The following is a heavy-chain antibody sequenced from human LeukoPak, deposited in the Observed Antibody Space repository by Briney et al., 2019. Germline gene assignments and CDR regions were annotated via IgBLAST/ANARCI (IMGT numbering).Heavy chain of an antibody. CDR2: VTPVFGTP. V-gene: IGHV1-69*01. J-gene: IGHJ4*02. D-gene: IGHD6-13*01. CDR1: GGSFSSYP. CDR3: ARGSASNWPVDI. Sequence: SVTVSCKASGGSFSSYPISWVRQAPGQGLQWMGGVTPVFGTPNYAQEFQGRVTLTADDSTNTAYMELNSLKSDDTAVYYCARGSASNWPVDIWGQGTLVIVSS.